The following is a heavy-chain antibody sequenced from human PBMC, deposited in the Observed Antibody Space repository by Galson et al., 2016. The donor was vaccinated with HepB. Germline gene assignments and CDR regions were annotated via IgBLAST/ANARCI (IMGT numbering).Heavy chain of an antibody. J-gene: IGHJ5*02. CDR3: ARAAIIPGARMVFDP. CDR1: GASISDSNW. D-gene: IGHD2-2*01. CDR2: IYHTGTS. V-gene: IGHV4-4*02. Sequence: SETLSLTCAVSGASISDSNWWTWVRQVPGKGLEWIGEIYHTGTSNNNPFLNSRFTLSVDKSRNQFSLNVTSVTAADTAVYYCARAAIIPGARMVFDPWGQRILVTVSS.